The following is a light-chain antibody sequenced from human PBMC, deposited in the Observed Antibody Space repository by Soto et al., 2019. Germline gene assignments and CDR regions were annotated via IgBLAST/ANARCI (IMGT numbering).Light chain of an antibody. CDR1: QTIATY. CDR3: QQSYSSLVT. V-gene: IGKV1-39*01. Sequence: IGITQSPSSLSASVVERVTITCRASQTIATYLNWFQHKSGRAPKLLIYTSSSVNSGVSSRFRGSGSGTDFTLTINDVQPEDSATYYCQQSYSSLVTFGAGTKVDIK. CDR2: TSS. J-gene: IGKJ4*01.